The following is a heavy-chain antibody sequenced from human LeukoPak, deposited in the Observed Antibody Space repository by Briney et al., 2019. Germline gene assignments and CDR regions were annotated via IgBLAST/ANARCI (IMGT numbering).Heavy chain of an antibody. D-gene: IGHD3-10*02. V-gene: IGHV3-48*03. CDR2: ISSSGSTI. Sequence: GGSLRLSCAASGFTFSSYEMNWVRQAPGKGLEWVSYISSSGSTIYYADSVKGRFTTSRDNAKNSLYLQMNSLRAEDTAVYYCAELGITMIGGVWGKGTTVTISS. CDR1: GFTFSSYE. CDR3: AELGITMIGGV. J-gene: IGHJ6*04.